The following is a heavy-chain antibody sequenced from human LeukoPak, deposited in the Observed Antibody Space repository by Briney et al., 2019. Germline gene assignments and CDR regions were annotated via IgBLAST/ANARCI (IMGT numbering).Heavy chain of an antibody. Sequence: GGSLRLSCAASGFTFSSYAMSWARQAPGKGLEWVSAISGSGGSTYYADSVKGRFTISRDNSKNTLYLQMNSLRAEDTAVYYCAKALYYYGSGSYYNPRYYFDYWGQGTLVTVSS. CDR2: ISGSGGST. V-gene: IGHV3-23*01. D-gene: IGHD3-10*01. CDR1: GFTFSSYA. CDR3: AKALYYYGSGSYYNPRYYFDY. J-gene: IGHJ4*02.